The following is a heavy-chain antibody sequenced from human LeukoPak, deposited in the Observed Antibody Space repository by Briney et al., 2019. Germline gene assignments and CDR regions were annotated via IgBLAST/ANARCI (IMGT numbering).Heavy chain of an antibody. V-gene: IGHV3-11*01. J-gene: IGHJ4*02. Sequence: GGSLRLSCEGSGFTFRDYQMSWIRQAPGKGLEWISYIHSNPKTIYYADSAKGRFTISRDNAKNSLYLQTNSLRVDDTAVYYCARSGYGDFDYWGQGARVTVSS. CDR1: GFTFRDYQ. CDR3: ARSGYGDFDY. D-gene: IGHD5-12*01. CDR2: IHSNPKTI.